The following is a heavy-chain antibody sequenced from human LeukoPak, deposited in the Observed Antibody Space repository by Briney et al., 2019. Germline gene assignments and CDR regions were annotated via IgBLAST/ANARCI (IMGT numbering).Heavy chain of an antibody. CDR2: IIPIFGTA. Sequence: SVKVSCKASGYTFTSYYMHWVRQAPGQGLEWMGGIIPIFGTANYAQKFQGRVTITADESTSTAYMELSSLRSEDTAVYYCARDQSGDYEYWFDPWGQGTLVTVSS. CDR1: GYTFTSYY. CDR3: ARDQSGDYEYWFDP. V-gene: IGHV1-69*13. D-gene: IGHD4-17*01. J-gene: IGHJ5*02.